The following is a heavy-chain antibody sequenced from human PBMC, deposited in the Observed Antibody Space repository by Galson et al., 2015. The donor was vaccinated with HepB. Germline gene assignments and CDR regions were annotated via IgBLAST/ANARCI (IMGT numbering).Heavy chain of an antibody. V-gene: IGHV3-11*01. Sequence: SLRLSCAASGFTFSDYYMSWIRQAPGKGLEWVSYISSRGSTIYYADSVKGRFTISRDDAKNSLYLQMNSLRAEDTAVYYCAREGEVGGLAARSYFDYWGQGTLVTVSS. D-gene: IGHD6-6*01. CDR3: AREGEVGGLAARSYFDY. J-gene: IGHJ4*02. CDR1: GFTFSDYY. CDR2: ISSRGSTI.